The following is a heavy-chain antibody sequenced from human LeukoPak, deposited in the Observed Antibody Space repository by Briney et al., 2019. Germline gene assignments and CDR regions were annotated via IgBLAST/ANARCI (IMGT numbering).Heavy chain of an antibody. CDR3: AKKLPPASFYFDF. CDR1: GFTFADYD. Sequence: GGSLRLSCVASGFTFADYDMTWVRQAPGKGLEYVPSIGSGGYMFYAGSVKGRFFISRDNSKSTLYLHMNSLRSDDTAVYFCAKKLPPASFYFDFWGQGSLVSVSS. D-gene: IGHD3-16*02. V-gene: IGHV3-23*01. CDR2: IGSGGYM. J-gene: IGHJ4*02.